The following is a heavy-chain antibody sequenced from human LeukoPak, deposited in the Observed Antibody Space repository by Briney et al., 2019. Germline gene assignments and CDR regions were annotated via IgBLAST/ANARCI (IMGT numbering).Heavy chain of an antibody. D-gene: IGHD6-19*01. V-gene: IGHV3-66*04. J-gene: IGHJ1*01. Sequence: GGSLRLSCAASEFSVGSNYMTWVRQAPGKGLEWVSLIYSGGSTYYADSVKGRFTISRDNSKNTLYLQMNSLRAEDTAVYYCAKQHSSDWNGVAEYFQHWGQGTLVTVSS. CDR2: IYSGGST. CDR1: EFSVGSNY. CDR3: AKQHSSDWNGVAEYFQH.